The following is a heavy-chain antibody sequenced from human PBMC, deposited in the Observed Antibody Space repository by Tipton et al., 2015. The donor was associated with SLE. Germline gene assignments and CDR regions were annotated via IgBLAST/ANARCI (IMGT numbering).Heavy chain of an antibody. D-gene: IGHD6-19*01. CDR3: ARVRVSGPRGKAFDI. CDR1: GFTFSSYG. V-gene: IGHV3-33*01. J-gene: IGHJ3*02. Sequence: SGFTFSSYGMHWVRQAPGKGLEWVAVIWYDGSNKYYADSVKGRFTISRDNSKNTLYLQMNSLRAEDTAVYYCARVRVSGPRGKAFDIWGQGTMVTVSS. CDR2: IWYDGSNK.